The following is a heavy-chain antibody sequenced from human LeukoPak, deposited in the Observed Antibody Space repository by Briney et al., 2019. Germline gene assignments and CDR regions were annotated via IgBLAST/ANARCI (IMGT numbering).Heavy chain of an antibody. D-gene: IGHD3-10*01. CDR2: IYNSGST. Sequence: SETLSLTCTVSGGSISGYYLSWIRQPPGKGLEWIGYIYNSGSTSYHPSLKSRVTISVDTSKNQFSLKLSSVTAADTAVYYCAIRAGDYWGQGTLVTVSS. CDR3: AIRAGDY. J-gene: IGHJ4*02. CDR1: GGSISGYY. V-gene: IGHV4-59*08.